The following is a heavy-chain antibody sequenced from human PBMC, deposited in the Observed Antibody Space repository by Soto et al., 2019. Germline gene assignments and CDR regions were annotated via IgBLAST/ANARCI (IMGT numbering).Heavy chain of an antibody. CDR3: ARWLLSIAARSVHYYYMDV. J-gene: IGHJ6*03. Sequence: ASVKVSCKASGYTFTSYAMHWVRQAPGQRLEWMGWINAGNGNTKYSQKFQGRVTITRDTSTSTAYMELSSLRSDDTAVYYCARWLLSIAARSVHYYYMDVWGKGTTVTVSS. CDR1: GYTFTSYA. CDR2: INAGNGNT. D-gene: IGHD6-6*01. V-gene: IGHV1-3*01.